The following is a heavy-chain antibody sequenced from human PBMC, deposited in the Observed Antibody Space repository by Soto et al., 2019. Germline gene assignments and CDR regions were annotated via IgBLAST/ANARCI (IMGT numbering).Heavy chain of an antibody. V-gene: IGHV4-4*02. CDR1: GSSISSHSF. CDR3: ARSFGWYAMDC. D-gene: IGHD6-19*01. J-gene: IGHJ4*02. CDR2: ISHSGSV. Sequence: QVLLQESGPGLVQPSGTLSLSCAVSGSSISSHSFWGWVRQPPGKGLEWIGDISHSGSVNFNPSLKSRVTISMDKSQNQFSLKPNSVTAADTAVYYCARSFGWYAMDCWGQGTLVIVSS.